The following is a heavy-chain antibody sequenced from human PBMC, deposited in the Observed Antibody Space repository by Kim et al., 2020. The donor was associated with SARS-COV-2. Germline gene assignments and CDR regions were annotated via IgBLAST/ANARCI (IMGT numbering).Heavy chain of an antibody. CDR2: ISGSGGST. D-gene: IGHD6-19*01. CDR1: GFTFSSYA. V-gene: IGHV3-23*01. Sequence: GGSLRLSCAASGFTFSSYAMSWVRQAPGKGLEWVSAISGSGGSTYYADSVKGRFTISRDNSKNTLYLQMNSLRAEDTAVYYCAKDGRAVAGMMLGHWFDPWGQGTLVTVSS. J-gene: IGHJ5*02. CDR3: AKDGRAVAGMMLGHWFDP.